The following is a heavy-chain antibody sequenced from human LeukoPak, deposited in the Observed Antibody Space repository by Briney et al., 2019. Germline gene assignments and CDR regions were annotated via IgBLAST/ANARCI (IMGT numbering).Heavy chain of an antibody. CDR2: IYHSGSA. Sequence: SGTLSLTCGVSGGSISSNNWWSWVRQPPGQGLEWIGEIYHSGSANYNPSLKSRVTISVDTSKNQFSLKLSSVTAADTAVYYCARRLGYCSSTSCYGRAYYFDYWGQGTLVTVSS. CDR3: ARRLGYCSSTSCYGRAYYFDY. V-gene: IGHV4-4*02. CDR1: GGSISSNNW. J-gene: IGHJ4*02. D-gene: IGHD2-2*01.